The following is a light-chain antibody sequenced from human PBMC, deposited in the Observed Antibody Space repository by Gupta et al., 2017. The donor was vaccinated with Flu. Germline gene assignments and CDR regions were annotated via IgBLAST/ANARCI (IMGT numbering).Light chain of an antibody. CDR2: EGS. J-gene: IGLJ3*02. CDR3: CSYAGSRV. Sequence: QSALTQPASGSGSPGQSIPIPCTGTSSDVGSYNLVSWYQQHPGKAPKLMIYEGSKRPSGVSNRFSGSKSGNTASLTISGLQAEDEADYYCCSYAGSRVFGGGTKLTVL. CDR1: SSDVGSYNL. V-gene: IGLV2-23*01.